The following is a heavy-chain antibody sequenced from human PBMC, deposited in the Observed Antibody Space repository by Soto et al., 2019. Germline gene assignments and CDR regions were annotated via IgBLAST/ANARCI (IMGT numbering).Heavy chain of an antibody. Sequence: PSETLSLTCTVSGGSISSSSYYWGWIRQPPGKGLEWIGSIYYSGSTYYNPSLKSRVTISVDTSKNQFSLKLSSVTAADTAVYFCARGSAAPLSLLYFDTWGQGTPVTVSS. CDR1: GGSISSSSYY. CDR2: IYYSGST. J-gene: IGHJ4*02. CDR3: ARGSAAPLSLLYFDT. V-gene: IGHV4-39*01. D-gene: IGHD2-15*01.